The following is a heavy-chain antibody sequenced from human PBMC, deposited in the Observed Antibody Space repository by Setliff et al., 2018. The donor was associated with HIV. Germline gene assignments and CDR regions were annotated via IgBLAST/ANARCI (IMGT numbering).Heavy chain of an antibody. CDR2: ISAYNDNT. D-gene: IGHD5-12*01. Sequence: ASVKVSCQTSGDSFTSYGFSWVRQAPGQGLEWMGWISAYNDNTNYAQKFQGRVTMTTDASTSTAYMEVRSLRSDDTAVYYCARDRLPAEVAVSGDWFDPWGQGTLVTVSS. V-gene: IGHV1-18*01. J-gene: IGHJ5*02. CDR3: ARDRLPAEVAVSGDWFDP. CDR1: GDSFTSYG.